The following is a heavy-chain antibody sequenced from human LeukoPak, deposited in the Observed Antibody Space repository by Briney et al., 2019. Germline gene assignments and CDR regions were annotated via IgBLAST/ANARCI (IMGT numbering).Heavy chain of an antibody. J-gene: IGHJ4*02. CDR1: GFTFSSYW. D-gene: IGHD3-10*01. V-gene: IGHV3-74*01. Sequence: PGGSLRLSCAASGFTFSSYWMHWVRQAPGKGLVWVSRINSDGSSTSYADSVKGRFTISRDNSKNTLYLQMNSLRAEDTAVYYCARIYGSGSYPLDYWGQGTLVTVSS. CDR3: ARIYGSGSYPLDY. CDR2: INSDGSST.